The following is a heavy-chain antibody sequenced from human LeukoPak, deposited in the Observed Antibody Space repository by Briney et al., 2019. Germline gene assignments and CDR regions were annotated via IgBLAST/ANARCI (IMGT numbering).Heavy chain of an antibody. J-gene: IGHJ4*02. CDR3: AKGSDSGYIFDY. D-gene: IGHD3-22*01. CDR1: GFTFDNYA. CDR2: LTWNSGSI. V-gene: IGHV3-9*01. Sequence: PGGSLRLSCAASGFTFDNYALHWVRHAPGKGLEWVSGLTWNSGSIGYADSVKGRFTISRDNAQNSLYLQMNSLRPEDTAFYYCAKGSDSGYIFDYWGQGTLVTVSS.